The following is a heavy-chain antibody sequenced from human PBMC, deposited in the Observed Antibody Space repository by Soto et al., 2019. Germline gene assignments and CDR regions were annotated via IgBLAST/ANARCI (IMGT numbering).Heavy chain of an antibody. J-gene: IGHJ4*02. V-gene: IGHV3-30-3*01. CDR2: ISYDGSNK. Sequence: QVQLVESGGGVVQPGRSLRLSCAASGFTFSSYAMHWVRQAPGKGLEWVAVISYDGSNKYYADSVKGRFTISRDNSKNTLYLQMNSLRAEDTAVYYCAGDIVATIDYWDQGTLVTVSS. D-gene: IGHD5-12*01. CDR3: AGDIVATIDY. CDR1: GFTFSSYA.